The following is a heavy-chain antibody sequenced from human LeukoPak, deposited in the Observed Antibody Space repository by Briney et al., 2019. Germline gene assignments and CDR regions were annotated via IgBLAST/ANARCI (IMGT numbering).Heavy chain of an antibody. CDR2: IYHSGST. V-gene: IGHV4-38-2*02. CDR3: SRAPWAYGNYVHAFDI. J-gene: IGHJ3*02. D-gene: IGHD4-11*01. Sequence: SETLSLTCTVPGYSISSGYYWGWIRQPPGKGLERIGSIYHSGSTYYNPSLKSRVTISVDTSKNQFSLKLTSVTAADTAVYYCSRAPWAYGNYVHAFDIWGQGTIVTVSS. CDR1: GYSISSGYY.